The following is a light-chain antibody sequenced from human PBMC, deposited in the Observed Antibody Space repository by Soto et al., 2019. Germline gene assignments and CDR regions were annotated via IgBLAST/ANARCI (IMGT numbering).Light chain of an antibody. J-gene: IGKJ5*01. CDR2: GAS. CDR1: QTVGTN. Sequence: EILMTQSPVTLSKSPGERVILSCRASQTVGTNLAWYQQNPGQAPRLLMFGASTRATGIPARFSGSGSGTFFTLTISSLRSEDFATYYCQQSYNTLITFGQGTRLEIK. V-gene: IGKV3-15*01. CDR3: QQSYNTLIT.